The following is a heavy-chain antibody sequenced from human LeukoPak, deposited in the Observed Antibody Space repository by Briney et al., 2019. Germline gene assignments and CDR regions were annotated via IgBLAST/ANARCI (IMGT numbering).Heavy chain of an antibody. V-gene: IGHV3-48*03. Sequence: GGSLRLSCAASGFTFSSYEMNRVRQAPGKGLEWVSYISSSGSTIYYADSVKGRFTISRDNAKNSLYLQMNSLRAEDTAVYYCAREDALGIAAAGRCYYGMDVWGKGTTVTVSS. CDR3: AREDALGIAAAGRCYYGMDV. CDR1: GFTFSSYE. J-gene: IGHJ6*04. CDR2: ISSSGSTI. D-gene: IGHD6-13*01.